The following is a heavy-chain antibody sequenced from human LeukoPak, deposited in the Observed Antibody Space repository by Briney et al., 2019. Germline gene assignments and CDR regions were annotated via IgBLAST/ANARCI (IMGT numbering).Heavy chain of an antibody. D-gene: IGHD3-9*01. CDR3: ARHYDIDPFDY. CDR2: IYYRGST. CDR1: GGSISSYY. Sequence: SETLSLTCTVSGGSISSYYWSWIRQPPGEGLEWIGYIYYRGSTNYSPSLKSRVTISVDTSKNQFSLKLSSVTAADTAVYYCARHYDIDPFDYWGQGTLVTASS. J-gene: IGHJ4*02. V-gene: IGHV4-59*01.